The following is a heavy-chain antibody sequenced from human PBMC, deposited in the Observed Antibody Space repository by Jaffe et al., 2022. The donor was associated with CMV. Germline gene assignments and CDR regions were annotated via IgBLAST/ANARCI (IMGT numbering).Heavy chain of an antibody. V-gene: IGHV2-70*15. CDR3: ARMNVGGSHDAFDI. J-gene: IGHJ3*02. D-gene: IGHD1-1*01. Sequence: QVTLRESGPALVKPTQTLTLTCTFSGFSLSTSGMCVSWIRQPPGKALEWLARIDWDDDKYYSTSLKTRLTISKDTSKNQVVLTMTNMDPVDTATYYCARMNVGGSHDAFDIWGQGTMVTVSS. CDR1: GFSLSTSGMC. CDR2: IDWDDDK.